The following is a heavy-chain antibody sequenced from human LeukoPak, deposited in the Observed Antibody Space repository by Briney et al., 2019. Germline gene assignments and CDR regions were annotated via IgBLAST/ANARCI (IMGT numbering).Heavy chain of an antibody. CDR2: ISSSGSTI. V-gene: IGHV3-48*03. D-gene: IGHD2-21*02. J-gene: IGHJ6*04. Sequence: GGSLRLPCAASGFTFSSYEMNWVRQAPGKGLEWVSYISSSGSTIYYADSVKGRFTISRDNAKNSLYLQMNSLRAEDTAVYYCARDEGDRAGWDYYYYGMDVWGKGTTVTVSS. CDR1: GFTFSSYE. CDR3: ARDEGDRAGWDYYYYGMDV.